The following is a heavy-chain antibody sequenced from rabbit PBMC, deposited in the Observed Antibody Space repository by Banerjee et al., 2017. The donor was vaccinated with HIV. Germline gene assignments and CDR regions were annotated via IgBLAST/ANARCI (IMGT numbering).Heavy chain of an antibody. J-gene: IGHJ4*01. CDR3: ARHETGTSRWNFNL. Sequence: QEQLEESGGDLVKPGASLTLNCNASGFTISSYQLVCVRQAPGKGLEWIGCINSSSRNVVYASWATGRFTISKTSSTTVTLQMTSLTAADTATYFCARHETGTSRWNFNLWGQGTLVTVS. V-gene: IGHV1S45*01. CDR2: INSSSRNV. CDR1: GFTISSYQ. D-gene: IGHD8-1*01.